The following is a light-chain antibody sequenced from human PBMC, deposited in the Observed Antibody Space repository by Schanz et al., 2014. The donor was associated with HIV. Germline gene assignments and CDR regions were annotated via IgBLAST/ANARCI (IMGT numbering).Light chain of an antibody. Sequence: QSVLTQPPSASGTPGQRVTISCSGSSSNIGSNYVYWYQQLPGTAPKLLVYSDDRRPSGVPDRFSGSKSGTSASLAISGLQSEDEADYYCAAWDDSLNGRYVFGTGTKLTVL. J-gene: IGLJ1*01. V-gene: IGLV1-44*01. CDR2: SDD. CDR3: AAWDDSLNGRYV. CDR1: SSNIGSNY.